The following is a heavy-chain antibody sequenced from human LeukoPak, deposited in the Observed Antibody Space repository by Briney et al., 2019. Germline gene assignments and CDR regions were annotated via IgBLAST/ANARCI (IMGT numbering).Heavy chain of an antibody. J-gene: IGHJ4*02. CDR2: ISSDGTTK. CDR3: AKAEGYDILTGLDY. V-gene: IGHV3-30-3*01. Sequence: GGSLRLSCVASGFTFRNYAMHWVRQAPGKGLEWVIVISSDGTTKYYADSVKGRFTVSRDNSKNTLYLQMNSLRTEDTAVYYCAKAEGYDILTGLDYWGQGTLVTVSS. D-gene: IGHD3-9*01. CDR1: GFTFRNYA.